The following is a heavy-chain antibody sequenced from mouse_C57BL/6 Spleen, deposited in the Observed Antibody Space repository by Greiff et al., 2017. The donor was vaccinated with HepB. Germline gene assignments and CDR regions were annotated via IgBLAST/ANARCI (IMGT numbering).Heavy chain of an antibody. Sequence: QVQLKQSGAELARPGASVKLSCKASGYTFTSYGISWVKQRTGQGLEWIGEIYPRSGNTYYNEKFKGKATLTADKSSSTAYMELRSLTSEDSAVYFCAPKLSYAMDYWGQGTSVTVSS. D-gene: IGHD4-1*01. CDR1: GYTFTSYG. J-gene: IGHJ4*01. CDR3: APKLSYAMDY. CDR2: IYPRSGNT. V-gene: IGHV1-81*01.